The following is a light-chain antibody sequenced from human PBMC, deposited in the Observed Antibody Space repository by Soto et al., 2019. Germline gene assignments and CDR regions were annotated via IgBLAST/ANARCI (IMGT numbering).Light chain of an antibody. V-gene: IGLV2-14*01. CDR1: SGDVGGYNY. Sequence: QSALTQPASVSGSPGQSITISCTGTSGDVGGYNYVSWYQQHPGKAPKLVIYEVSNRPSGVSNRFSGSKSGNTASLTISGLQAEDEADYYCSSYTSSSSRVFGTGTQLTVL. J-gene: IGLJ1*01. CDR3: SSYTSSSSRV. CDR2: EVS.